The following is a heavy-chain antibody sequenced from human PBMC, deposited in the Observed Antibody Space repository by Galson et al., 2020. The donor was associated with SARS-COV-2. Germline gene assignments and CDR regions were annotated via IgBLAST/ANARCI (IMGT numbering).Heavy chain of an antibody. CDR2: ITNSGNTM. J-gene: IGHJ6*02. CDR1: GFTFSDHY. CDR3: ARGHYGLDV. Sequence: LFLTCAASGFTFSDHYMTWIRQAPGKGPQTVAYITNSGNTMYSADSVSGRFTISRDNAKNALFLQTNSLRAEDTAIYYCARGHYGLDVWGQGTTVTVSS. V-gene: IGHV3-11*01.